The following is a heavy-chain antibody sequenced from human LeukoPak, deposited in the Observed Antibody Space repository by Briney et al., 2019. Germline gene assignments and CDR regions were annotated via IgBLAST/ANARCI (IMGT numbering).Heavy chain of an antibody. CDR3: ARVPRDIVVVPAAVYYYYYMDV. CDR1: GYTLTGYY. Sequence: ASVTVSFKASGYTLTGYYMHWVRPAPGQGLEWMGWINPNSCGTNYAQKVQGRVTMTRDTSISTAYMELSRLRSDDTAMYYCARVPRDIVVVPAAVYYYYYMDVWGKGTTVTISS. J-gene: IGHJ6*03. D-gene: IGHD2-2*01. CDR2: INPNSCGT. V-gene: IGHV1-2*02.